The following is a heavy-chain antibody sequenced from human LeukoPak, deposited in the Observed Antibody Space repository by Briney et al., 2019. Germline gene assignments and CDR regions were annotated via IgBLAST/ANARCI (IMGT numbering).Heavy chain of an antibody. CDR1: GFIFSEYS. Sequence: GGSLRLSCAASGFIFSEYSLIWVRQAPGAGLEWVSYINTNGRTIYYADSVKGRFTMSRDNDKNSMYLQMNSLRAEDTAVYYCARDCSGRNWARDFEYWGQGTLVTVSS. CDR2: INTNGRTI. D-gene: IGHD2-15*01. J-gene: IGHJ4*02. V-gene: IGHV3-48*01. CDR3: ARDCSGRNWARDFEY.